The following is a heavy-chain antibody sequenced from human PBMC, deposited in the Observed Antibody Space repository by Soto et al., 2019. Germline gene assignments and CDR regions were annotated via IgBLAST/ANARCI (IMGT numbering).Heavy chain of an antibody. D-gene: IGHD2-2*01. V-gene: IGHV3-30-3*01. J-gene: IGHJ5*02. CDR1: GFTFSSYA. Sequence: QVQLVESGGGVVQPGRSLRLSCAASGFTFSSYAMHWVRQAPGKGLEWVAVIPYEGSNKYYADYVKGRFTISRDNSKNTRYLQMNSLRAEDTAVYYCARPGDKPYNIVLVPAAIGWFDPWGQGTLVTVSS. CDR2: IPYEGSNK. CDR3: ARPGDKPYNIVLVPAAIGWFDP.